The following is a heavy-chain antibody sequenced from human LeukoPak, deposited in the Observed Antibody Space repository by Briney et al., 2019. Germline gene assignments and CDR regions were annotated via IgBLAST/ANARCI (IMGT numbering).Heavy chain of an antibody. Sequence: GGSLRLSCAASGFTVSSNYLSWVRQAPGKGLEWVSVIDSDGSTYYADAVKGRFIISRDNSKNTLYLRMNSLRAEDTAVYYCARSGSHNYWGQGTLVAVSS. CDR3: ARSGSHNY. D-gene: IGHD1-26*01. CDR2: IDSDGST. V-gene: IGHV3-66*01. CDR1: GFTVSSNY. J-gene: IGHJ4*02.